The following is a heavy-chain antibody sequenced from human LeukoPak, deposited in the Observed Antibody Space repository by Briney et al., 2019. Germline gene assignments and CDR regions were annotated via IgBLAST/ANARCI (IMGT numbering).Heavy chain of an antibody. V-gene: IGHV4-61*02. Sequence: SETLSLTCTVSGGSISSSSYYWSWIRQPAGKGLEWIGRIYTSGSTNYNPSLKSRVTMSVDTSKNQFSLKLSSVTAADTAVYYCARVGYEYYYGLGSYDNWFDPWGQGTLVTVSS. CDR3: ARVGYEYYYGLGSYDNWFDP. CDR1: GGSISSSSYY. CDR2: IYTSGST. D-gene: IGHD3-10*01. J-gene: IGHJ5*02.